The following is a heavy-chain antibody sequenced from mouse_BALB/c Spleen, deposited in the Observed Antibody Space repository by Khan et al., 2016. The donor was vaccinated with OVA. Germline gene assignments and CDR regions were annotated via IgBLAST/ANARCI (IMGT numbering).Heavy chain of an antibody. V-gene: IGHV2-6-2*01. J-gene: IGHJ1*01. CDR2: ILSDGIP. CDR1: GFSFTSYG. Sequence: QVQLKESGPDLVAPSHSLSITCTVSGFSFTSYGVHWVRQPPGKGLEWLVVILSDGIPTYNSALKSSLSISTDNSKSQVFLQLTSLQTDDTAMYYSARHRFGDFEVWGAGTTVTVSS. CDR3: ARHRFGDFEV.